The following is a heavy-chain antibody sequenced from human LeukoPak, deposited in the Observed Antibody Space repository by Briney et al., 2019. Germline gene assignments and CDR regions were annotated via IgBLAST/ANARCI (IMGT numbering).Heavy chain of an antibody. Sequence: GGSLRLSCSASGLTFSVSAIHWVRQASGKGLEWVGRIKTKADNYATAYAASVKGRFTISRDDSTNTAYLQMNSLRAEDTAVYYCAKDQGYDSSGYPVGNWFDPWGQGTLVTVSS. J-gene: IGHJ5*02. CDR3: AKDQGYDSSGYPVGNWFDP. CDR2: IKTKADNYAT. D-gene: IGHD3-22*01. V-gene: IGHV3-73*01. CDR1: GLTFSVSA.